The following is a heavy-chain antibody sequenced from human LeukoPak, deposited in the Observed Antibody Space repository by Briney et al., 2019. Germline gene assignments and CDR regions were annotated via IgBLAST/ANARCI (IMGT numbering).Heavy chain of an antibody. CDR2: IYYSGST. D-gene: IGHD5-24*01. CDR3: ARERDGYNYYHYYMDV. J-gene: IGHJ6*03. CDR1: GGSISSYY. V-gene: IGHV4-59*01. Sequence: ETLSLTCTVSGGSISSYYWSWIRQPPGKGLEWIGYIYYSGSTNYNPSLKSRVTISVDTSKNQFSLKLSSVTAADTAVYYCARERDGYNYYHYYMDVWGKGTTVTVSS.